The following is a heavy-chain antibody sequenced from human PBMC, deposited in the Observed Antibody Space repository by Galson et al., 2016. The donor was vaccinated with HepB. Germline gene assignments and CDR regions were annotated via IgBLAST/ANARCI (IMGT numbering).Heavy chain of an antibody. CDR2: IDHSGNT. CDR3: AGRYTFGPRYFDY. Sequence: SETLSLTCAVYGGSFSGYHWTWIRQPPGKGLECIGEIDHSGNTNYHPSLKSRVTMSVETSKSQFSLQLSSVTAADTAVYYCAGRYTFGPRYFDYWGPGTLVTVSS. V-gene: IGHV4-34*01. CDR1: GGSFSGYH. J-gene: IGHJ4*02. D-gene: IGHD3-16*01.